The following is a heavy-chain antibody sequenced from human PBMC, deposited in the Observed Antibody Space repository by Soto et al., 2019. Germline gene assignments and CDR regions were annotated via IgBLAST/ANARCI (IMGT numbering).Heavy chain of an antibody. V-gene: IGHV4-59*01. J-gene: IGHJ3*02. CDR3: ATLPDDFWSGYAGTNAFDI. D-gene: IGHD3-3*01. Sequence: PSETLSLTCTVSGGSISSYYWSWIRQPPGKGLEWIGYIYYSGSTNYNPSLKSRVTISVDTSKNQFSLKLSSVTAADTAVYYCATLPDDFWSGYAGTNAFDIWGQGTMVTFSS. CDR2: IYYSGST. CDR1: GGSISSYY.